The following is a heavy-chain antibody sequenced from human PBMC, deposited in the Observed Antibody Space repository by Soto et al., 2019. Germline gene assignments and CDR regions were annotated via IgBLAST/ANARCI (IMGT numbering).Heavy chain of an antibody. CDR1: GFSLSTSGVG. J-gene: IGHJ4*02. Sequence: QITLKESGPTLVKPTQTLTLTCTFSGFSLSTSGVGVGWIRQPPGKALEWLALIYWDDDKRYSPSLKSRLTITKDTAKNQVVLTMTNMDPLDTATYYCAHRGYYHGSGSARTKEFDYWGQGTLVTVSS. CDR3: AHRGYYHGSGSARTKEFDY. V-gene: IGHV2-5*02. D-gene: IGHD3-10*01. CDR2: IYWDDDK.